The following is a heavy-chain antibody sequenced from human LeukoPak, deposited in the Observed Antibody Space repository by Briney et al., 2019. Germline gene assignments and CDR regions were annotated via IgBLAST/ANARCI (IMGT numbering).Heavy chain of an antibody. D-gene: IGHD3-16*01. CDR2: ISYDGSNK. Sequence: GGSLRLSCAASGFTFSSYAMHWVRQAPGKGLEWVAVISYDGSNKYYADSVKGRFTISRDNSKNTLYLQMNSLRAEDTAVYYCASSLWRAFDIWGQGTMVTVSS. V-gene: IGHV3-30-3*01. J-gene: IGHJ3*02. CDR1: GFTFSSYA. CDR3: ASSLWRAFDI.